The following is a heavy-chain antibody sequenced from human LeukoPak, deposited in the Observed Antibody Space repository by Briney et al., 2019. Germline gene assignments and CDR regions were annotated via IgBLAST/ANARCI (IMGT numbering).Heavy chain of an antibody. D-gene: IGHD3-10*01. CDR3: ARQGLFMVRGVMGY. Sequence: SETLSLTCTVSGYSISSGFYWGWIRQPPGKGLEWIGNVYHGGSSYYNPSLKSRVTISLDTSKNQFSLNLYSVTAADTAVYYCARQGLFMVRGVMGYWGQGALVTVSS. CDR2: VYHGGSS. J-gene: IGHJ4*02. CDR1: GYSISSGFY. V-gene: IGHV4-38-2*02.